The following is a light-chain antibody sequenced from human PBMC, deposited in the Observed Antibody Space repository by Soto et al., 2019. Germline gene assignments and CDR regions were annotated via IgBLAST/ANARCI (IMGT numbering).Light chain of an antibody. J-gene: IGKJ2*01. CDR3: LQYENLPYT. Sequence: DIQMTQSPSSLSASVGDRVTITCQASQDISTYLHWYQQKPGKAPKLLIYAASNLETGVPSRFSGSGSGTDFTFTISSLQPEDIGTYYCLQYENLPYTFGQGTKLEIK. CDR2: AAS. CDR1: QDISTY. V-gene: IGKV1-33*01.